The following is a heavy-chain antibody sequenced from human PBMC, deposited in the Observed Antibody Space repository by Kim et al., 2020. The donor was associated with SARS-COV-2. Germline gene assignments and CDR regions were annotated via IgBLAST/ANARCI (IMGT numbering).Heavy chain of an antibody. J-gene: IGHJ5*02. D-gene: IGHD2-21*02. CDR1: GFTFTGYA. Sequence: GGSLRLSCTTSGFTFTGYAMSWVRQAPGKGLEWVSSIDGSDGTTYYVDSVEGRFTISRDNSKNTLYFQMIPLGADEPAFFYVLKGGGDWIWDPWGQGT. CDR2: IDGSDGTT. CDR3: LKGGGDWIWDP. V-gene: IGHV3-23*01.